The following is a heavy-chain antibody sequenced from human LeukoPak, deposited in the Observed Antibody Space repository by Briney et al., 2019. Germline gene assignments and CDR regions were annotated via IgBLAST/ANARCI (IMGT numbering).Heavy chain of an antibody. CDR3: ARLALPSG. J-gene: IGHJ4*02. CDR1: GGSFSGYY. CDR2: INHSGST. Sequence: SGTLSLTCAVYGGSFSGYYWSWIRQPPGKGLEWIGEINHSGSTNYNPSLKSRVTISVDTSKNQFSLKLSSVTAADTAVYYCARLALPSGWGQGTLVTVSS. V-gene: IGHV4-34*01. D-gene: IGHD2-15*01.